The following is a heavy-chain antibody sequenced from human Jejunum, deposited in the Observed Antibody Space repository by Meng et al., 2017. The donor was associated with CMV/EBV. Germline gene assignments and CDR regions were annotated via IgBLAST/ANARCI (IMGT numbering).Heavy chain of an antibody. V-gene: IGHV3-48*03. CDR2: ISDSGRTI. J-gene: IGHJ4*02. CDR1: GFTFSSYE. Sequence: CAASGFTFSSYEMTWVRQAPGKGLEWVSYISDSGRTIYYADSVKGRFTISRDNAKNSLYLQMNSLRTEDTAVYYCARIDYSNYYGWGQGTRVTVSS. D-gene: IGHD4-11*01. CDR3: ARIDYSNYYG.